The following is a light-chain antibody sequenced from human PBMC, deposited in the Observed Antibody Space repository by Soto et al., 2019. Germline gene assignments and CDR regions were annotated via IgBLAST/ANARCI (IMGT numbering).Light chain of an antibody. CDR3: SSYTSSSTPLVV. V-gene: IGLV2-14*01. CDR1: SSDVGGYNY. Sequence: QSVLTQPASVSGSPGQSITISCTGTSSDVGGYNYVSWYQQHPGKAPKLMIYDVSNRPSGVSNRFSGSKSGNTASLTISGLQAEDEADYYCSSYTSSSTPLVVFGGGTKVTDL. J-gene: IGLJ2*01. CDR2: DVS.